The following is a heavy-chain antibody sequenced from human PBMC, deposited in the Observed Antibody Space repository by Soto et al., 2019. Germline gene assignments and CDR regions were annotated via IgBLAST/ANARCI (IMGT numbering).Heavy chain of an antibody. J-gene: IGHJ3*02. CDR2: IIPSLGLP. D-gene: IGHD2-8*01. Sequence: VQLVQSGAEVKKPGSSVKVSCKASGGTFSSYTFNWVRQAPGQGLEWMGRIIPSLGLPNYAQKFQGRVTITADKPTSTVYMDLSSLRSEDTAVYYCARDYTIPGIIDEVGAFDIWGQGTMVTVSS. V-gene: IGHV1-69*02. CDR1: GGTFSSYT. CDR3: ARDYTIPGIIDEVGAFDI.